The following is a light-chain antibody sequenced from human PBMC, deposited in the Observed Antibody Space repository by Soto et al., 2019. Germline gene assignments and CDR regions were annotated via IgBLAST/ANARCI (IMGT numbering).Light chain of an antibody. CDR3: LQLNSYPRT. V-gene: IGKV1-9*01. CDR2: AAS. J-gene: IGKJ2*01. CDR1: QGISSY. Sequence: IQLTQSPSSLSASVGDRVTITCRASQGISSYLAWYQQKPGKAPKLLIYAASTLQSGVPSRFSGSGSGTDFTLTISSLQPEDFATYYCLQLNSYPRTFGQGTKLESK.